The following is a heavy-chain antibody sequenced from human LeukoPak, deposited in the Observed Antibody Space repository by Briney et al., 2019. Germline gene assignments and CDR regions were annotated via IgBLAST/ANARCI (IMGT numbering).Heavy chain of an antibody. CDR1: GFTFSYFW. CDR2: ISSNSATT. CDR3: ARDTRSLIDY. V-gene: IGHV3-48*01. D-gene: IGHD1-26*01. Sequence: GGSLRLSCAASGFTFSYFWMHWVRQVPGKGLEWISYISSNSATTHYADSVKGRFTISRDNAKNSLYLHMNSLRADDAAVYYCARDTRSLIDYWGQGTLVTVSS. J-gene: IGHJ4*02.